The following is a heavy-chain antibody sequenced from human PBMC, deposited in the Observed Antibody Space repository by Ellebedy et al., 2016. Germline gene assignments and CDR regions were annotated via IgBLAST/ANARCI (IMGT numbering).Heavy chain of an antibody. CDR3: ARDGVPAPFNAFDV. J-gene: IGHJ3*01. Sequence: GSLRLXXTVSGGSISLSYWHWIRQPPGKGLEWIGYIFGGETTNYSPSFKSRVTISLDTSKKQFSLDLASVTAADTAVYYCARDGVPAPFNAFDVWGHGTSVIVS. CDR1: GGSISLSY. D-gene: IGHD2-2*01. CDR2: IFGGETT. V-gene: IGHV4-59*13.